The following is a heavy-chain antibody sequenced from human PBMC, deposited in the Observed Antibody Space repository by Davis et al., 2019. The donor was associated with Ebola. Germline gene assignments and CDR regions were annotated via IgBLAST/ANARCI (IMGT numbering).Heavy chain of an antibody. CDR1: GFTFSSYS. D-gene: IGHD1-14*01. CDR2: ISSSSSTI. J-gene: IGHJ4*02. Sequence: GESLKISCAASGFTFSSYSMNWVRQAPGKGLEWVSYISSSSSTIYYADSVKGRFTISRDNSKNTLYLQMNSLRAEDTAVYYCARVPGRYYFDYWGQGTLVTVSS. V-gene: IGHV3-48*01. CDR3: ARVPGRYYFDY.